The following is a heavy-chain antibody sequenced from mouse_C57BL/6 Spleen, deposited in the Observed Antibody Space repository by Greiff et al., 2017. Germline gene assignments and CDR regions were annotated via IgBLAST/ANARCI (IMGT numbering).Heavy chain of an antibody. D-gene: IGHD3-2*02. J-gene: IGHJ4*01. Sequence: VHLHHSGAELVKPGASVKMSCKASGYTFTTYPIEWMKQNHGKSLEWIGNFHPYNDDTKYNEKFKGKATLTVEKSSSTVYLELSRLTSDDSAVYYCARGGLRLFAMDYWGQGTSVTVSS. V-gene: IGHV1-47*01. CDR2: FHPYNDDT. CDR1: GYTFTTYP. CDR3: ARGGLRLFAMDY.